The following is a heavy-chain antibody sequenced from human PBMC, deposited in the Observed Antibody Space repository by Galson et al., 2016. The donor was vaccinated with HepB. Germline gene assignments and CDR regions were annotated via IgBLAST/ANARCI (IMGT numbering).Heavy chain of an antibody. CDR1: GYTFSSNG. J-gene: IGHJ6*02. D-gene: IGHD2-15*01. CDR2: IKVYNDDT. Sequence: SVKVSCKAYGYTFSSNGISWVRQAPGQGLEWMGWIKVYNDDTAYAQKFQGRVTMTTDTSTTTAYMELRSPRSDDTAVYYCARSGYCSGAACYSEGLDVWGQGTTVTVSS. V-gene: IGHV1-18*01. CDR3: ARSGYCSGAACYSEGLDV.